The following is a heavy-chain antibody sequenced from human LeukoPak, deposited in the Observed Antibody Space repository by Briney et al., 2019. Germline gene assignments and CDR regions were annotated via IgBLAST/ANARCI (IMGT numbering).Heavy chain of an antibody. Sequence: GGSLRLSCAVSGLTVNSNYMTWVRQAPGKGLEWVSYISVTTATYYADSVRGRFTISRDDAKSSLYLHMNSLRAEDTAVYFCVRDHNWAFDYWGQGTLVTVSS. CDR2: ISVTTAT. D-gene: IGHD1-1*01. CDR1: GLTVNSNY. CDR3: VRDHNWAFDY. J-gene: IGHJ4*02. V-gene: IGHV3-69-1*01.